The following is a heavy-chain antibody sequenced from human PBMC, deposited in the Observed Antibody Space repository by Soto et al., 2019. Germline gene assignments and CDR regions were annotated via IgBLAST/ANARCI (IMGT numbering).Heavy chain of an antibody. D-gene: IGHD1-7*01. CDR1: GYTFTGYY. V-gene: IGHV1-2*02. J-gene: IGHJ5*02. Sequence: ASVKVSCKASGYTFTGYYMHWVRQAPGQGLEWMGWINPNSGGTNYAQKFQGRVTMTRDTSISTAYMELSRQRSDDTAVYSCGKTPPITGTTSNWFDPWGQGTLVTVSS. CDR2: INPNSGGT. CDR3: GKTPPITGTTSNWFDP.